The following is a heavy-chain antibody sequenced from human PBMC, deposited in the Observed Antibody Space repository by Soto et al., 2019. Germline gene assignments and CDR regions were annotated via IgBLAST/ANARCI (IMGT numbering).Heavy chain of an antibody. Sequence: QVQLVQSGAEVKKPGSSVKVSCMSSGGTFSNYGFSWVRQAPGQGLECMGVIVPIFGAEHPQKFQGRVTITADXSXNXIVMELRGLRSEDTAVYYCARGGSDYEGSGYYQGHVWGQGTTVTVSS. CDR1: GGTFSNYG. CDR3: ARGGSDYEGSGYYQGHV. CDR2: IVPIFGA. J-gene: IGHJ6*02. V-gene: IGHV1-69*12. D-gene: IGHD3-22*01.